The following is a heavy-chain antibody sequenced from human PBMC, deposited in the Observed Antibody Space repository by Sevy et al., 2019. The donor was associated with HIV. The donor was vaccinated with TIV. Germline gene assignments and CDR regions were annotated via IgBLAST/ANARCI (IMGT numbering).Heavy chain of an antibody. J-gene: IGHJ4*02. Sequence: SETLSLTCTVSGGSISSGGYYWSWIRQHPGKGLEWIGYIYYSGSTYYHPSLKSRVTISVDTSKNQFSLKLSSVTAADTAVYYCARAPGLGTLYYFDYWGQGTLVTVSS. D-gene: IGHD7-27*01. CDR2: IYYSGST. CDR1: GGSISSGGYY. V-gene: IGHV4-31*03. CDR3: ARAPGLGTLYYFDY.